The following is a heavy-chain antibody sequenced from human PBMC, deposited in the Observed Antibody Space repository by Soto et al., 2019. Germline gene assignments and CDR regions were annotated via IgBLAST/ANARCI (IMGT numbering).Heavy chain of an antibody. CDR2: IIPIFGTA. Sequence: SVKVSCKASGGTFSIYAISFVRQAPGQGLEWMGGIIPIFGTANYAQKFQGRVTITADKSTSTAYMELSSLRSEDTAVYYCARGGVLEWFYYYGMDVWGQGTTVTVS. D-gene: IGHD3-3*01. CDR1: GGTFSIYA. CDR3: ARGGVLEWFYYYGMDV. V-gene: IGHV1-69*06. J-gene: IGHJ6*02.